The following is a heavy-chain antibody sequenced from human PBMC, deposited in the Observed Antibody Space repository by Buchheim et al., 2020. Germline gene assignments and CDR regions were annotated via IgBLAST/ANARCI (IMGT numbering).Heavy chain of an antibody. CDR3: ARGAPTVGATGTYY. J-gene: IGHJ4*02. CDR2: INPDSGGT. Sequence: QVQLVQSGAEVKKPGASVKVSCKASGYTFTGYYMHWMRQAPGQGPEWMGWINPDSGGTSSAQKFQGRVTMTRDTSISTAYMELSRLTSEDTAVYYCARGAPTVGATGTYYWGQGTL. V-gene: IGHV1-2*02. D-gene: IGHD1-26*01. CDR1: GYTFTGYY.